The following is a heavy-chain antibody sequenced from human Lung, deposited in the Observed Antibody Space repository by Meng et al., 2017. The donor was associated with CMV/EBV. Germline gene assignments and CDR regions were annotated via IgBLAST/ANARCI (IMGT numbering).Heavy chain of an antibody. V-gene: IGHV1-69*10. CDR2: LIPILNAP. J-gene: IGHJ4*02. Sequence: SXXVSXKASGDMFSTYAITWVRQAPGQGLEWMGELIPILNAPNYAQKFQGRVRITTDTSTTTAYMELSSLRSEDTAVYYCESTLRDYSSSSSDFWGQGTLVTVSS. D-gene: IGHD6-6*01. CDR3: ESTLRDYSSSSSDF. CDR1: GDMFSTYA.